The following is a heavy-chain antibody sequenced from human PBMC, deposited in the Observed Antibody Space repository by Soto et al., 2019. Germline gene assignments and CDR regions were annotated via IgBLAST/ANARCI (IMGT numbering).Heavy chain of an antibody. Sequence: GGSLRLSCAASGFTFSSYAMSWVRQAPGKGLEWVSAISGSGGSTYYADSVKGRFTISRDNSKNTLYLQMNSLRAEDTAVYYCAKGPSLHIVVVTAPDAFDIWGQGTMVTVSS. J-gene: IGHJ3*02. CDR1: GFTFSSYA. CDR3: AKGPSLHIVVVTAPDAFDI. V-gene: IGHV3-23*01. D-gene: IGHD2-21*02. CDR2: ISGSGGST.